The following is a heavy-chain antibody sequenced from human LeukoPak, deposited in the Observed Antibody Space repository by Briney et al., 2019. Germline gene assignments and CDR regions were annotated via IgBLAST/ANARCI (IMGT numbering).Heavy chain of an antibody. J-gene: IGHJ4*02. CDR2: ISGSGGST. CDR1: GGSISSYY. CDR3: AKDPRYSGSYTGSFDY. V-gene: IGHV3-23*01. D-gene: IGHD1-26*01. Sequence: ETLSLTCTVSGGSISSYYWSWVRQAPGKGLEWVSAISGSGGSTYYADSVKGRFTISRDNSKNTLYLQMNSLRAEDTAVYYCAKDPRYSGSYTGSFDYWGQGTLVTVSS.